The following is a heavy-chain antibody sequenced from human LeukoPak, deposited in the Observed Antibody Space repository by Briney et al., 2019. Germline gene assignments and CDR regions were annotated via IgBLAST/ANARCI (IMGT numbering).Heavy chain of an antibody. CDR1: GFTFSSYS. D-gene: IGHD3-16*02. CDR2: ISSSSSTI. Sequence: PGGSLRLSCAASGFTFSSYSMNWVRQAPGKGLEWVSYISSSSSTIYYADSVKGRFTISRDNAKNSLYLQMNSLRAEDTAVYYCAKDQLRDYVWGSYRYTGGLVDYWGQGTLVTVSS. V-gene: IGHV3-48*01. J-gene: IGHJ4*02. CDR3: AKDQLRDYVWGSYRYTGGLVDY.